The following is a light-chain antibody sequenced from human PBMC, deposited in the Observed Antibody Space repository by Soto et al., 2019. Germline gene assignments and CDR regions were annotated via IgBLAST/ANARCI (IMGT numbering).Light chain of an antibody. CDR1: SSDVGGYNY. J-gene: IGLJ2*01. Sequence: QSVLTQPASVSGSPGQSITISGTGTSSDVGGYNYVSWYQQHPGKAPKLMIYDVSNRPSGVSNRFSGSKSGNTASLTISGLQAEDEADYYCISYTSRSTLVVFGGGTKLTVL. V-gene: IGLV2-14*01. CDR3: ISYTSRSTLVV. CDR2: DVS.